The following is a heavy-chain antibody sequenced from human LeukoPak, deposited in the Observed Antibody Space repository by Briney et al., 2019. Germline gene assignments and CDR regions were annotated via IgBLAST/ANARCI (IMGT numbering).Heavy chain of an antibody. Sequence: SETLSLTCTVSGGSISSSSYYWSWIRQPAGKGLEWIGRIYTSGSTNYNPSLKSRVTISVDTSKNQFSLKLSSVTAADTAVYYCASLTGYSGYDYVGGFDPWGQGTLVTVSS. CDR2: IYTSGST. CDR1: GGSISSSSYY. V-gene: IGHV4-61*02. J-gene: IGHJ5*02. D-gene: IGHD5-12*01. CDR3: ASLTGYSGYDYVGGFDP.